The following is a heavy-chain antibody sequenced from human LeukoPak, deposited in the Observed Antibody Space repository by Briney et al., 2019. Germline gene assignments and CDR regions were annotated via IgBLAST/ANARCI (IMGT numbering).Heavy chain of an antibody. J-gene: IGHJ4*02. Sequence: GASVKLSCKASGYTFSGYYMHWVRQAPGQGHEGLGWISPKSGDTKYAQNFQGRVTMTRDTSISTAYMELSRLTSDDTAVYYCARGRDKTTSPAIDYWGQGTLVTVSS. V-gene: IGHV1-2*02. CDR1: GYTFSGYY. D-gene: IGHD2-2*01. CDR3: ARGRDKTTSPAIDY. CDR2: ISPKSGDT.